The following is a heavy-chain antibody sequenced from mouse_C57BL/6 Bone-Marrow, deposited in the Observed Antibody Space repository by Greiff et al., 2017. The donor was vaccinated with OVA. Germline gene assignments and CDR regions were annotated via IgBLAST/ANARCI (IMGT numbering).Heavy chain of an antibody. Sequence: QVQLQQPGAELVKPGASVKMSCKASGYTFTSYWITWVKQRPGQGLEWIGDIYPGSGSTNYNEKFKSKATLTIDTSSSTAYMQLSSLTSEDSAVYYCAFYYGKGAWFAYWGQGTLVTVSA. CDR3: AFYYGKGAWFAY. CDR2: IYPGSGST. J-gene: IGHJ3*01. CDR1: GYTFTSYW. V-gene: IGHV1-55*01. D-gene: IGHD2-1*01.